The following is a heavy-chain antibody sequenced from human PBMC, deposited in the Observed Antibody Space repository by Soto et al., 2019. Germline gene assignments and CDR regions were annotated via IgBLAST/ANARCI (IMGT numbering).Heavy chain of an antibody. CDR1: GFSFSECW. CDR3: DRGMRSCNVRDAFDL. J-gene: IGHJ3*01. CDR2: INNDGSNS. V-gene: IGHV3-74*01. D-gene: IGHD3-10*01. Sequence: EVQLVESGGDLFQPGGSLRLSCSASGFSFSECWMHWVRQGPGKGLVWVARINNDGSNSTYADSVKGRFTISRDNAKNTLYLQMYSLRAEDTAVYYGDRGMRSCNVRDAFDLWCQGTMVTVSS.